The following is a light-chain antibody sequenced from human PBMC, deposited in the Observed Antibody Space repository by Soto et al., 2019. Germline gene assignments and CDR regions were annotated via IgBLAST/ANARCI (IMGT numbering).Light chain of an antibody. V-gene: IGKV3-15*01. CDR3: QQYRT. Sequence: EIVMTQSAATLSVSPGERATLSCRASQSVSSNLAWYQQKPGQAPRLLIYGASTRATGIPARFSGSGSGTKFTLTISSLQSEDFAVYYCQQYRTFGQGTQVDIK. CDR2: GAS. CDR1: QSVSSN. J-gene: IGKJ1*01.